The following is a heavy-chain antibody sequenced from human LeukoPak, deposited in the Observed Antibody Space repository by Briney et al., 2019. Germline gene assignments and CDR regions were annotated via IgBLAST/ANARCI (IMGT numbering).Heavy chain of an antibody. CDR2: IYYSGST. J-gene: IGHJ6*02. Sequence: LRLSCAASGFTFSSYSMNWVRQHPGKGLEWIGYIYYSGSTYYNPSLKSRVTISVDTSKNQFSLKLSSVTAADTAVYYCARDRVCPDNYYYYGMDVWGQGTTVTVSS. D-gene: IGHD2-2*01. CDR1: GFTFSSYS. V-gene: IGHV4-31*02. CDR3: ARDRVCPDNYYYYGMDV.